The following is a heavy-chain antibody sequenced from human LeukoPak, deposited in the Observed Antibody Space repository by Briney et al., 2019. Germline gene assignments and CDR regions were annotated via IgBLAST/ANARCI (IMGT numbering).Heavy chain of an antibody. CDR2: IYYSGST. Sequence: MPSETLSLTCTVSGDSINSYYWSWIRQPPGKGLEWIGYIYYSGSTNYNPSLKSRVTISVDTSKKQFSLKLSSVTAADTAVYYCARDRGFCSGGSCYRWFDPWGQGTLVTVSS. CDR3: ARDRGFCSGGSCYRWFDP. J-gene: IGHJ5*02. V-gene: IGHV4-59*01. D-gene: IGHD2-15*01. CDR1: GDSINSYY.